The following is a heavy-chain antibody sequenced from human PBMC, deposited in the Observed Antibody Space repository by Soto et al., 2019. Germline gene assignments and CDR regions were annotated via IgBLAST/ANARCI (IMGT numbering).Heavy chain of an antibody. J-gene: IGHJ6*02. V-gene: IGHV3-33*08. CDR3: ARVDCTGAYCDSWPFNYGVDV. Sequence: QVQLVESWGGVVQPGGSLRLSCTTSGFTFNTYGMYWVRQAPGKGLECVAIRWYDGSNKYYGDSVKGRFTISSDNSKTTLYLQMNSLRAEDTSLYYCARVDCTGAYCDSWPFNYGVDVWGQGTTVTVSS. CDR1: GFTFNTYG. CDR2: RWYDGSNK. D-gene: IGHD2-8*02.